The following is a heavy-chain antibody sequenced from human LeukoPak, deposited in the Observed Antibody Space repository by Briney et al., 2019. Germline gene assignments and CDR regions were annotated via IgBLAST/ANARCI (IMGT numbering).Heavy chain of an antibody. CDR2: ISSSSSYI. V-gene: IGHV3-21*01. D-gene: IGHD6-19*01. CDR1: GFTFSSYS. Sequence: GGSLRLSCAASGFTFSSYSMNWVRQAPGKGLEWVSSISSSSSYIYYADSVKGRFTISRDNAKNSLYLQMNSLRAEDAAVYYCARGPYSSGWYYFDYWGQGTLVTVSS. CDR3: ARGPYSSGWYYFDY. J-gene: IGHJ4*02.